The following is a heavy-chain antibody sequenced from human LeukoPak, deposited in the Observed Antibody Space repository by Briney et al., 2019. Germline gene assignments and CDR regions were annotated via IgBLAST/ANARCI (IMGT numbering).Heavy chain of an antibody. J-gene: IGHJ5*02. V-gene: IGHV4-34*01. Sequence: SETLSLTCAVCGGSFSGYYWSWIRQPPGKGLEWIGEINHSGSTNYNPSLKSRVTISVDTSKNQFSLKLSSVTAADTAVYYCARVRYYDFWSGYNWFDPWGQGTLVTVSS. CDR3: ARVRYYDFWSGYNWFDP. CDR1: GGSFSGYY. CDR2: INHSGST. D-gene: IGHD3-3*01.